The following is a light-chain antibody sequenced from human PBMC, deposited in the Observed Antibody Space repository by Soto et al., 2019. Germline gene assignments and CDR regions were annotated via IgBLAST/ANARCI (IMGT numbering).Light chain of an antibody. CDR1: QSISGW. Sequence: DIQMTQSPSTLSASVGDRVTITCRASQSISGWLAWYQQKPGKAPNLLIYRASNLEGGVPSRFSGSGSGTEFNLNISSLQPDDFATYYCQQYNSCPWTFGQGTKVEIK. J-gene: IGKJ1*01. CDR2: RAS. CDR3: QQYNSCPWT. V-gene: IGKV1-5*03.